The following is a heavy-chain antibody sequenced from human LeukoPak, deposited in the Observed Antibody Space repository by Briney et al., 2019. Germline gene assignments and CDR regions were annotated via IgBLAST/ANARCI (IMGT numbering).Heavy chain of an antibody. J-gene: IGHJ6*03. CDR1: GGTFSSYA. V-gene: IGHV1-69*01. CDR2: IIPIFGTA. D-gene: IGHD2-15*01. Sequence: SVKVSCEASGGTFSSYAISWVRQAPGQGLEWMGGIIPIFGTANYAQKFQGRVTITADESTSTAYMELSSLRSEDTAVYYCAGGYCSGGSCYSGNYYYYMDVWGKGTTVTVSS. CDR3: AGGYCSGGSCYSGNYYYYMDV.